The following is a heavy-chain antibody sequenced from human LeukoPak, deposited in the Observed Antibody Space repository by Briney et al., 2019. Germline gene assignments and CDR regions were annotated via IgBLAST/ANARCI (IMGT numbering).Heavy chain of an antibody. J-gene: IGHJ4*02. Sequence: ASVKVSCKASGYTFTGYYMHWVRQAPGQGLEWMGWISAYNGNTNYAQKLQGRVTITTDESTSTAYMELSSLRSEDTAVYYCATGTVTTSPTWVTNFDYWGQGTLVTVSS. CDR2: ISAYNGNT. D-gene: IGHD4-11*01. CDR1: GYTFTGYY. V-gene: IGHV1-18*04. CDR3: ATGTVTTSPTWVTNFDY.